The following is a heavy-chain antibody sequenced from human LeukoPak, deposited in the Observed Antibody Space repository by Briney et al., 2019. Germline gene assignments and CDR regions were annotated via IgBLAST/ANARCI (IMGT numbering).Heavy chain of an antibody. CDR2: ISYDGSNK. Sequence: GGSLRLSCAASGFTFSSYAMHWARQAPGKGLEWVAVISYDGSNKYYADSVKGRFTISRDNSKNTLYLQMNSLRAEDTAVYYCARDGSSGWTWYFDYWGQGTLVTVSS. J-gene: IGHJ4*02. D-gene: IGHD6-19*01. V-gene: IGHV3-30-3*01. CDR1: GFTFSSYA. CDR3: ARDGSSGWTWYFDY.